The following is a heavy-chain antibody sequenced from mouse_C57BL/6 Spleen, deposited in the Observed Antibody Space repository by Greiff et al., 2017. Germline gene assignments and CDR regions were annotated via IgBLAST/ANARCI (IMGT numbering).Heavy chain of an antibody. CDR1: GYTFTDHT. CDR3: ASIDDGYYEDWFAY. Sequence: QVQLQQSDAELVKPGASVKISCKVSGYTFTDHTIHWMKQRPEQGLEWIGYIYPRDGSTKYNAKFKGKATLTADKSSSTAYMQLNSLTSEDSAVYFCASIDDGYYEDWFAYWGQGTLVTVSA. J-gene: IGHJ3*01. V-gene: IGHV1-78*01. D-gene: IGHD2-3*01. CDR2: IYPRDGST.